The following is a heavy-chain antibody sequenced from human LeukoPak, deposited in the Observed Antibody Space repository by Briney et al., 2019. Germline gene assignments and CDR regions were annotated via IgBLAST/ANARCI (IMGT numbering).Heavy chain of an antibody. CDR1: GFTFINAW. J-gene: IGHJ4*02. CDR2: IKAKHDGGTV. Sequence: GGSLRLSCAASGFTFINAWMNWVRQAPGKGLEWVGRIKAKHDGGTVDYAAPVKGRFTISRDDSKNTLYLQMSSLKTEDTAVYFCIADTPAVAPYDFDYWGQGTLVTVSS. D-gene: IGHD3-10*01. V-gene: IGHV3-15*01. CDR3: IADTPAVAPYDFDY.